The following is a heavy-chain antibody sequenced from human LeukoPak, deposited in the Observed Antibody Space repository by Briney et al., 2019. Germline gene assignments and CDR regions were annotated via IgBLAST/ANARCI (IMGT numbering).Heavy chain of an antibody. J-gene: IGHJ2*01. CDR1: GYTLTELS. V-gene: IGHV1-24*01. CDR2: FDPEDGET. CDR3: AKGEYQLLSQACFDL. Sequence: GASVKVSCKVSGYTLTELSMHWVRQAPGKGLEWMGGFDPEDGETIYAQKFQGRVTMTEDTSTDTAYMELSSLRSEDTAVYYCAKGEYQLLSQACFDLWGRGTLVTVSS. D-gene: IGHD2-2*01.